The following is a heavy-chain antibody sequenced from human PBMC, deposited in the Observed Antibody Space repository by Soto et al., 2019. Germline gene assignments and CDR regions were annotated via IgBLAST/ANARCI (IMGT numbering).Heavy chain of an antibody. V-gene: IGHV4-34*01. CDR2: INHSGVH. CDR1: GGSFSGNY. CDR3: SSWVVATNTDY. D-gene: IGHD2-21*02. J-gene: IGHJ4*02. Sequence: SETLSLTCAVSGGSFSGNYWGWIRQPPGMGLEWIGEINHSGVHKYNPSLKSRVTISVDTSKNQLSLKSTSVTAADTAVYYCSSWVVATNTDYWGQGTLVTVPQ.